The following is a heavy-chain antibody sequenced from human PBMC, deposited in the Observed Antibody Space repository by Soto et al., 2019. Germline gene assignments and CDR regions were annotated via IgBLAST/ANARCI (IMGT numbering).Heavy chain of an antibody. CDR3: AKDSWYFDL. CDR1: GFIFTNFW. Sequence: PGGSLRLSCKASGFIFTNFWMHWVRQVPGKGLVWVSRIDTSGNSTSYADSVKGRFTISRDNAKNTVSLQMNSLRAEDTGVYYCAKDSWYFDLWSQGSLVTVSS. J-gene: IGHJ4*02. CDR2: IDTSGNST. D-gene: IGHD6-13*01. V-gene: IGHV3-74*01.